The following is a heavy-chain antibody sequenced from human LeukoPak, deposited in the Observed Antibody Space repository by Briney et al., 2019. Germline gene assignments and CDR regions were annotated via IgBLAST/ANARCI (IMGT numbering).Heavy chain of an antibody. V-gene: IGHV3-30*03. CDR2: ISNDGGRK. D-gene: IGHD3-3*01. Sequence: PGGSLRLSCAASGFTFSTYAMSWVRQAPGKGLEWVAIISNDGGRKYYAHSVEGRFTISRDNSKNTLYLQMDSLRAEDTAVYYCARDRAWNYFDYWGQGTLVTVSS. J-gene: IGHJ4*02. CDR3: ARDRAWNYFDY. CDR1: GFTFSTYA.